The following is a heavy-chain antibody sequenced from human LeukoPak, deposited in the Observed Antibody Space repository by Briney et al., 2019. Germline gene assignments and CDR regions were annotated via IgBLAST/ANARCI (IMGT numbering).Heavy chain of an antibody. CDR1: GFIFSTYS. V-gene: IGHV3-30*18. D-gene: IGHD1-1*01. J-gene: IGHJ3*02. Sequence: PGGSLRLSCTASGFIFSTYSMIWVRQAPGKGLEWVAVISYDGSNKYYADSVKGRFTISRDNSKNTLYLQINSLRAEDTAVYYCAKILPYNAGDAFDIWGQGTMVTVSS. CDR3: AKILPYNAGDAFDI. CDR2: ISYDGSNK.